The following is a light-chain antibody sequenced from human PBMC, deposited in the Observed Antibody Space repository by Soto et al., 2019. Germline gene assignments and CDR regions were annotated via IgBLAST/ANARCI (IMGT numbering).Light chain of an antibody. CDR1: SSDVGGYKY. J-gene: IGLJ1*01. Sequence: QSALTQPPSASGSPGQSVTISCTGTSSDVGGYKYVSWYQQHPGKVPKLMIYEVSNRPSGVPDRFSGSKSGNTASLTVSGLQAEDEADYYCSCYASSNIDYVFGTGTKLTVL. CDR3: SCYASSNIDYV. CDR2: EVS. V-gene: IGLV2-8*01.